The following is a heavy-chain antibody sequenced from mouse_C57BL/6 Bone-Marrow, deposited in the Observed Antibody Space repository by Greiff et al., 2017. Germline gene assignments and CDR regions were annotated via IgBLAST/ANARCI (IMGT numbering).Heavy chain of an antibody. D-gene: IGHD1-1*01. CDR2: IYPGSGST. CDR1: GYTFTSYW. J-gene: IGHJ2*01. CDR3: ARDHYGSSPYYFDY. V-gene: IGHV1-55*01. Sequence: QVQLQQPGAELVKPGASVKMSCKASGYTFTSYWITWVKQRPGQGLEWIGDIYPGSGSTNYNEKFKSKATLTVDTSSSTAYMQLSSLTSEDSAVYYCARDHYGSSPYYFDYWGQGTPLTVSS.